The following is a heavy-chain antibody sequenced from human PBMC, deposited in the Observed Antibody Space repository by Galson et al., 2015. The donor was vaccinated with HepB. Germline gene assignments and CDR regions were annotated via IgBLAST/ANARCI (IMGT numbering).Heavy chain of an antibody. D-gene: IGHD2-21*01. Sequence: CAISGDSVSSNSAAWNWIRQSPSGGLEWLGRTYYRSKWYNDYAVSVKSRITINPDTSKNQFSLQLNSVTPEDTAVYYCARAGLLWGGMDVWGQGTTVTVSS. CDR2: TYYRSKWYN. V-gene: IGHV6-1*01. J-gene: IGHJ6*02. CDR3: ARAGLLWGGMDV. CDR1: GDSVSSNSAA.